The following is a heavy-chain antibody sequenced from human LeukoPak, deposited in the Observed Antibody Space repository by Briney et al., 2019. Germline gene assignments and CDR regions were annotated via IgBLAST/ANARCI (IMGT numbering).Heavy chain of an antibody. J-gene: IGHJ6*02. CDR3: ARDRDTAISSYYYYGMDV. Sequence: GGSPRLSCAASGFTFSDYYMSWIRQAPGKGLEWVSYISSSGSTIYYADSVKGRFTISRDNAKNSLYLQMNSLRAEDTAVYYCARDRDTAISSYYYYGMDVWGQGTTVTVSS. D-gene: IGHD5-18*01. CDR1: GFTFSDYY. V-gene: IGHV3-11*01. CDR2: ISSSGSTI.